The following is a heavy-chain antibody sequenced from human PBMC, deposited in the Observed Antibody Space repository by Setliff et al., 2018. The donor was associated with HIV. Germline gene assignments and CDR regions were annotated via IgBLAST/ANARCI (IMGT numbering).Heavy chain of an antibody. CDR2: IYHRGIT. V-gene: IGHV4-38-2*02. D-gene: IGHD3-9*01. J-gene: IGHJ2*01. CDR3: TRDTGYILSGYRPHWYFDL. Sequence: SETLSLTCAVSGYSISSGYYWGWIRQPPGKGLEWIGSIYHRGITNYSPSLKSRVTISVDTSKNQFSLKLTTVTAADAAVYYCTRDTGYILSGYRPHWYFDLWGRGTLVTVSS. CDR1: GYSISSGYY.